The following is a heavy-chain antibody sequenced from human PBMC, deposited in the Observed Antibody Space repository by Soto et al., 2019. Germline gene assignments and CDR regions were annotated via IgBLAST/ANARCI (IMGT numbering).Heavy chain of an antibody. Sequence: ASVKVSCKASGGTFSSYAISWVRQAPGQGLEWMGGIIPIFGTANYAQKFQGRVTITADESTSTAYMELSSLRSEDTAVYYCARVPRDPLTTNYYYYFGMDVWGQGTTVTVSS. J-gene: IGHJ6*02. CDR3: ARVPRDPLTTNYYYYFGMDV. CDR1: GGTFSSYA. D-gene: IGHD7-27*01. V-gene: IGHV1-69*13. CDR2: IIPIFGTA.